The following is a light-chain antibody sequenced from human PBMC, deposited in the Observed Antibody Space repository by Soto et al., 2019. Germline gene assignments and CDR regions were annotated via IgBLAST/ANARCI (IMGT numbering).Light chain of an antibody. CDR3: QQRSNWPST. V-gene: IGKV3D-20*02. CDR1: QSVSSSY. J-gene: IGKJ1*01. CDR2: GAS. Sequence: DIVLTQSPGTLSLSPGERATLSCRASQSVSSSYLAWYQQKPGQAPRLLIYGASSRATGIPARFSGSGSGTDFTLTISSLEPEDFAVYYCQQRSNWPSTFGQGTKVDIK.